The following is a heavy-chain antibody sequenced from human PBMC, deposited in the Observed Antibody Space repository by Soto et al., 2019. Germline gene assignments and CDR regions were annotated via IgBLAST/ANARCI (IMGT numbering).Heavy chain of an antibody. D-gene: IGHD4-4*01. CDR2: IIPIIGII. CDR3: AGDPDSHYNDSHAASYP. CDR1: GGTFSTYT. V-gene: IGHV1-69*08. J-gene: IGHJ5*02. Sequence: QVQLVQSGAEVKKPGSSVKVSCKASGGTFSTYTITWVRQAPGQGLEWMGRIIPIIGIINYAQKFQGRVTISAAXXXGXXYMELTGLRSDATAVYYCAGDPDSHYNDSHAASYPWGQGTLVTVSS.